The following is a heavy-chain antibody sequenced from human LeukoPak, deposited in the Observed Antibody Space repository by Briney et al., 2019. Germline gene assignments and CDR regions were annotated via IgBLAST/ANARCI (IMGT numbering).Heavy chain of an antibody. D-gene: IGHD3-10*01. J-gene: IGHJ4*02. Sequence: SETLSLTCTVSGGSISSGSHYWLWIPQPAGKGLEWIGHIYTSGSTNYNPSLKSRVTISVDTSKNQFSLKLSSVTAADTGVYYCAREFAYWGQGTLVTVSS. CDR1: GGSISSGSHY. V-gene: IGHV4-61*09. CDR3: AREFAY. CDR2: IYTSGST.